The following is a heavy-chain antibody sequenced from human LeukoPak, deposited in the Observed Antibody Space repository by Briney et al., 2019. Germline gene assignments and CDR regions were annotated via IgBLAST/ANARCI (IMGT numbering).Heavy chain of an antibody. CDR3: ARPQAEWEYYFDY. V-gene: IGHV3-30*04. D-gene: IGHD1-26*01. Sequence: GGFLRLSCAASGFTFSSYAMHWVRQAPGKGLEWVAVISYDGSNKYYADSVKGRFTISRDNSKNTLYLQMNSLRDEDTAVYYCARPQAEWEYYFDYWGQGTLVTVSS. CDR1: GFTFSSYA. J-gene: IGHJ4*02. CDR2: ISYDGSNK.